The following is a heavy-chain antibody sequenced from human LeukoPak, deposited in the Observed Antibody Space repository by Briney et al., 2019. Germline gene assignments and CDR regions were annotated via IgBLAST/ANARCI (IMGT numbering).Heavy chain of an antibody. CDR1: GFTFGDYS. J-gene: IGHJ6*03. V-gene: IGHV3-49*04. D-gene: IGHD1-26*01. CDR2: IRSKACGETT. Sequence: GGSLRLSCTGSGFTFGDYSMTWVRQAPGKGLEWVGCIRSKACGETTEDSASGKVRFTISRADSKNVGYLQMNSLKTEHTAAYYCTRDGSYYHYSYTAVSGTGNTVTASS. CDR3: TRDGSYYHYSYTAV.